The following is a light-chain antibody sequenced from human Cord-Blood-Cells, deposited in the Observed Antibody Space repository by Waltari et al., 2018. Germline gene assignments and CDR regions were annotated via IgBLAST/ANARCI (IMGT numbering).Light chain of an antibody. CDR3: QRSYITPWT. Sequence: DIQMTQSPSSLSACVGDRVTITCRASQSIRSYLNWDQQKPGKAPKLLIYAASSLQSGVPSRFSGSGSGTDFTLTISSLQPEDFATYYCQRSYITPWTFGQGTKVEIK. J-gene: IGKJ1*01. CDR1: QSIRSY. V-gene: IGKV1-39*01. CDR2: AAS.